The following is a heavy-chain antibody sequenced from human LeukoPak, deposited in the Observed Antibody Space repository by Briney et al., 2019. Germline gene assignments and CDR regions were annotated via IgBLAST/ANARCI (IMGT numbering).Heavy chain of an antibody. CDR3: AKSGQLWLSSHDY. D-gene: IGHD5-18*01. CDR1: GFTFSSYG. V-gene: IGHV3-30*18. J-gene: IGHJ4*02. Sequence: GGSLRLSCAASGFTFSSYGMHWVRQAPGKGLEWGAVISYDGNNKYYADSVKGRFTISRGNSKNTLYLQMNSLRAEDTAVYYCAKSGQLWLSSHDYWGQGTLVTVSS. CDR2: ISYDGNNK.